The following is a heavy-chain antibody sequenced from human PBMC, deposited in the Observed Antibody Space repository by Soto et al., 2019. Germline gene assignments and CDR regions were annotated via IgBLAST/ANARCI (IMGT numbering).Heavy chain of an antibody. D-gene: IGHD5-12*01. J-gene: IGHJ3*02. CDR2: IIPTFGTA. CDR3: ARVGGYASGACEI. V-gene: IGHV1-69*13. Sequence: SVKVSCKASGGTFSSYAISWVRQAPGQGLEWMGGIIPTFGTANYAQKFQGRVTITADESTSTAYMELSSLRSEDTAVYYCARVGGYASGACEIWGQGKMVTVSS. CDR1: GGTFSSYA.